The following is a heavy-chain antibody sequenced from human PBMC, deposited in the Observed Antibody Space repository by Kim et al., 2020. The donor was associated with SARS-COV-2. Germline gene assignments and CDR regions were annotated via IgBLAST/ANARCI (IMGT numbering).Heavy chain of an antibody. CDR1: GFTFSSYE. CDR3: ARGPNYSPFDY. J-gene: IGHJ4*02. V-gene: IGHV3-48*03. D-gene: IGHD4-4*01. CDR2: IIGSGTII. Sequence: GGSLRLSCAASGFTFSSYEMNWVRQAPGKGLEWVSYIIGSGTIIYYADSVRGRFTISRDNDKNSLYLQMNSLRAEDTAVYYCARGPNYSPFDYWGQGTLVTVSS.